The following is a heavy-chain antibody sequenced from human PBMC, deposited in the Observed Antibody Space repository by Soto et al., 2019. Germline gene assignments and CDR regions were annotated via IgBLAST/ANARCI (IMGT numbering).Heavy chain of an antibody. CDR2: INKDGSEQ. J-gene: IGHJ4*02. D-gene: IGHD3-10*01. Sequence: EVQLMESGGDLVQPGGSLRLSCAASGFTFNVYYMTWVRQAPGRGLEWVASINKDGSEQYYVDSVKGRFTISRDNAKNSLYLQMNSLRAEDTALYYCSRENWFQDYWGQGTLVTVSS. CDR3: SRENWFQDY. CDR1: GFTFNVYY. V-gene: IGHV3-7*03.